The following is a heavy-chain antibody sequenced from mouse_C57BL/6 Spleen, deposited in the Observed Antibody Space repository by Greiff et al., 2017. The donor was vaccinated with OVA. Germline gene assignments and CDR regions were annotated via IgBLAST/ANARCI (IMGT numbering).Heavy chain of an antibody. CDR2: IDPETGGT. D-gene: IGHD1-1*01. CDR1: GYTFTDYE. CDR3: TNYYGSSSGYSDS. Sequence: QVQLKQSGAELVRPGASVTLSCKASGYTFTDYEMHWVKQTPVHGLEWIGAIDPETGGTAYNQKFKGKAILTADKSSSTAYMELRSLTSEDSAVYYLTNYYGSSSGYSDSWGQGTTLTVSS. V-gene: IGHV1-15*01. J-gene: IGHJ2*01.